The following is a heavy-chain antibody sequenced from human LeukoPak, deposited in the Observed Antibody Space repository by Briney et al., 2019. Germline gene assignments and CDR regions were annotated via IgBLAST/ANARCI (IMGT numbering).Heavy chain of an antibody. Sequence: GGSLRLSSAASGFTFSDSYRSWIRQAPGKGLEWVSYISSSSSYTNYADSVKGRFTISRDNAKNSLYLQMNSLRAEDTAVYYCARVDYDILTGYSSDAFDIWGQGTMVTVSS. CDR2: ISSSSSYT. CDR1: GFTFSDSY. D-gene: IGHD3-9*01. J-gene: IGHJ3*02. CDR3: ARVDYDILTGYSSDAFDI. V-gene: IGHV3-11*05.